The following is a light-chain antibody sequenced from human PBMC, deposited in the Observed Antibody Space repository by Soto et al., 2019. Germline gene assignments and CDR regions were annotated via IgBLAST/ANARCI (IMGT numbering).Light chain of an antibody. V-gene: IGKV1-12*01. Sequence: DIQMTQSPSSVSASVGDRVSITCRASQGISNWLAWYQQKPGRAPKLLIYTGSSLQSGVPSRFSGNGSGTDFTLTINRLQPEDVETYYCQQANSFPLTFGGGTKVEIK. CDR3: QQANSFPLT. CDR1: QGISNW. J-gene: IGKJ4*01. CDR2: TGS.